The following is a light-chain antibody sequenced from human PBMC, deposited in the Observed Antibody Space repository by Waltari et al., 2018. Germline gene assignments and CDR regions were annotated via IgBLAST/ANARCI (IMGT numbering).Light chain of an antibody. CDR2: WAS. Sequence: DSLAVSLGERVSINCKSSQSVFYSSNNKNYLAWYQQKPGQPPKLLMYWASSREFGVPKRFSASGSGTDFTLTISSLEADNVAIYYCQQYYSMPLTFGPGTTVEI. J-gene: IGKJ3*01. CDR1: QSVFYSSNNKNY. CDR3: QQYYSMPLT. V-gene: IGKV4-1*01.